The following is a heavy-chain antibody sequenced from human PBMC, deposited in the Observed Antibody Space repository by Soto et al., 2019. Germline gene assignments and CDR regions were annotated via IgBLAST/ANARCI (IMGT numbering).Heavy chain of an antibody. J-gene: IGHJ6*02. CDR3: ARYKSNYYYGMDV. D-gene: IGHD1-20*01. CDR1: GGSISSYY. V-gene: IGHV4-59*01. Sequence: QVQLQESGPGLVKPSETLSLTCTVSGGSISSYYWSWIRQPPGKGLEWIGYIYYSGITNYNPSLKSRVXXSXDXFKNQFSLKLSSVTAADTAVYYCARYKSNYYYGMDVWGQGTTVTVS. CDR2: IYYSGIT.